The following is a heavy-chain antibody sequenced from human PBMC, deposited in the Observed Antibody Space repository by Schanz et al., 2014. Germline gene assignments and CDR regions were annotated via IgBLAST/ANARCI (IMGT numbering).Heavy chain of an antibody. J-gene: IGHJ3*02. CDR1: GYTFTSYS. CDR2: ISTSNGNT. V-gene: IGHV1-18*04. CDR3: TRGGYSYALSAFDI. Sequence: QVQLVQSGAEVKKPGASVKVSCKASGYTFTSYSMHWVRQAPGQGLEWMGWISTSNGNTNYIQKLQGRVTMTTDTSTDTAYMELRSLRSDDTALYYCTRGGYSYALSAFDIWGQGTMVTVSS. D-gene: IGHD5-18*01.